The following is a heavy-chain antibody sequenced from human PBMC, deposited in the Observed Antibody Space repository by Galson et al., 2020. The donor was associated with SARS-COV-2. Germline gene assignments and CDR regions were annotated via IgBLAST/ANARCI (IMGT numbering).Heavy chain of an antibody. CDR3: ARLTRSTQGTYYYYMDV. CDR1: GFSLTTSGMC. CDR2: IDWDGDK. V-gene: IGHV2-70*11. D-gene: IGHD2-2*01. Sequence: SGPTLVKPTQTLTLTCTFSGFSLTTSGMCVRWIRQPPGKALEWLARIDWDGDKHYRTSLKTRLTISKDTSKNQVVLTMTNMDPVDTATYYCARLTRSTQGTYYYYMDVWGKGTTVTVSS. J-gene: IGHJ6*03.